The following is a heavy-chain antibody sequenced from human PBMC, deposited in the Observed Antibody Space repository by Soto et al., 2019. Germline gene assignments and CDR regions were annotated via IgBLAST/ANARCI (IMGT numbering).Heavy chain of an antibody. V-gene: IGHV4-39*01. CDR1: GGSISSSSYY. D-gene: IGHD6-13*01. Sequence: SETLSLTCTVSGGSISSSSYYWGWIRQPPGKGLEWIGSIYYSGSTYYNPSLKSRVTISVDTSKNQFSLKLSSVTAADTAVYYCARRSGDSSSWYSTHYYYYMDVWGKGTTVTVSS. J-gene: IGHJ6*03. CDR3: ARRSGDSSSWYSTHYYYYMDV. CDR2: IYYSGST.